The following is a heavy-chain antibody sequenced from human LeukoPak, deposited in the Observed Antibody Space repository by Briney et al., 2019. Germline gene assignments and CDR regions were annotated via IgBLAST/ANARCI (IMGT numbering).Heavy chain of an antibody. CDR3: ARGAMVGYDFWSGVNWFDP. CDR2: IIPIFGIA. V-gene: IGHV1-69*04. D-gene: IGHD3-3*01. Sequence: SVKVSCKASGYTFTSYYMHWVRQAPGQGLEWMGRIIPIFGIANYAQKFQGRVTITADKSTSTAYMELSSLRSEDTAVYYCARGAMVGYDFWSGVNWFDPWGQGTLVTVPS. CDR1: GYTFTSYY. J-gene: IGHJ5*02.